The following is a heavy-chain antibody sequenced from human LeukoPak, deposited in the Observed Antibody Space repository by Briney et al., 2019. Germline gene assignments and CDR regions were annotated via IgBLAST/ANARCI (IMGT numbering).Heavy chain of an antibody. CDR2: IYYSGST. CDR1: GGSISSNKYY. J-gene: IGHJ4*02. Sequence: PSETLSLTCTVSGGSISSNKYYWGWIRQPPGKGLEWIGSIYYSGSTYYNPSLKSRVTISVDTSKNQFSLKLSSVTAADTAVFYCARGGSKIVVVVAARKPHYFDYWGQGTLVTVSS. D-gene: IGHD2-15*01. CDR3: ARGGSKIVVVVAARKPHYFDY. V-gene: IGHV4-39*01.